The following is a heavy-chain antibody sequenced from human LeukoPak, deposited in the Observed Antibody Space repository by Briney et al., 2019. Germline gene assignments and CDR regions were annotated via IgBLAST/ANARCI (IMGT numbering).Heavy chain of an antibody. CDR3: ARTMYSSSWKYYMDV. Sequence: GESLKISSRGSGYSFTSYWIGWVRQLPAKGLEWMGSIYPGDSDTRYSPSFQGQVTISADKSISTAYLQWSSLKASDTAMYYCARTMYSSSWKYYMDVWGKGTTVTVSS. CDR1: GYSFTSYW. CDR2: IYPGDSDT. V-gene: IGHV5-51*01. J-gene: IGHJ6*03. D-gene: IGHD6-13*01.